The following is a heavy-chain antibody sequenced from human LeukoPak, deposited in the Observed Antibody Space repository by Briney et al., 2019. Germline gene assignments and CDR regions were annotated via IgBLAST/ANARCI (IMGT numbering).Heavy chain of an antibody. Sequence: GGSLRLSCAASGFTFSGFAMTWVRQAPGKGLEWVSAISGSGGSTYYAGSVKGRFTISRDNAKNSLYLQMNSLRAEDTAVYYCARCAQDYNFWSAYRNWFDPWGQGTLVTVSS. CDR1: GFTFSGFA. CDR3: ARCAQDYNFWSAYRNWFDP. V-gene: IGHV3-23*01. D-gene: IGHD3-3*01. J-gene: IGHJ5*02. CDR2: ISGSGGST.